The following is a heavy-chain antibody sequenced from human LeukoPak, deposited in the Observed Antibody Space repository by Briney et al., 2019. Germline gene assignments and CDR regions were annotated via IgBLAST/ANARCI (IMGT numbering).Heavy chain of an antibody. Sequence: GRSLRLSCAVSGITLSNYAMSWVRQAAGKGLASVAGISGTGGSTYYAASVKGRFTISRDNSKNTLVLQMNCLIAQQPAVYFCAKRGVVIRVILVGFHKEAYYFDSWGQGALVTVSS. D-gene: IGHD3-22*01. J-gene: IGHJ4*02. CDR3: AKRGVVIRVILVGFHKEAYYFDS. CDR1: GITLSNYA. CDR2: ISGTGGST. V-gene: IGHV3-23*01.